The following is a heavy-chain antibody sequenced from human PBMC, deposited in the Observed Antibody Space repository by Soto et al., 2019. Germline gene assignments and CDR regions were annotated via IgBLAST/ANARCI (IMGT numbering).Heavy chain of an antibody. Sequence: QVQLVQSGAEVKKPGSSVKVSCKASGGTFNNYAITWVRQAPGQGLEWMGGIVPIFGTPKYAQKFQGRVTITADKSTNMAYMELGSLISEATAVYFCARDHYDIPGDDKYYYYGMEDGGQVTTVTVSS. J-gene: IGHJ6*02. CDR3: ARDHYDIPGDDKYYYYGMED. V-gene: IGHV1-69*06. D-gene: IGHD2-21*02. CDR2: IVPIFGTP. CDR1: GGTFNNYA.